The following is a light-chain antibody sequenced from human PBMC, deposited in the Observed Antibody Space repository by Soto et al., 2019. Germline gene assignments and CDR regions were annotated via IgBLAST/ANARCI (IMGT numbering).Light chain of an antibody. V-gene: IGKV3-20*01. CDR2: ETS. Sequence: EIVLTQSPGTLSLSPGERATLSCRASQSVSSGYLAWYQQKPGQPPRVLIYETSSRATGIPDRFSGSGSGTDFTITISSLEPEEFSVYYCQQYGSSPPVTFGPGTRVDIK. J-gene: IGKJ3*01. CDR1: QSVSSGY. CDR3: QQYGSSPPVT.